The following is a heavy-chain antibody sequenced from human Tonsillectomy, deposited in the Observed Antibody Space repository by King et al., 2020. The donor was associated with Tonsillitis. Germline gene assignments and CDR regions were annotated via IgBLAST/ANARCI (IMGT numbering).Heavy chain of an antibody. CDR2: TDGGVDT. CDR3: ARLDFWSGQDY. Sequence: TLKESGPALVKPTQILTLTCTFSGFLLSASGMRVNWILQPPGKALEWLARTDGGVDTFYSTSLKTRLTISKDASKNQVVLTMTNMDPVDTATYYCARLDFWSGQDYWGQGTLVTVSS. CDR1: GFLLSASGMR. D-gene: IGHD3-3*01. V-gene: IGHV2-70*04. J-gene: IGHJ4*02.